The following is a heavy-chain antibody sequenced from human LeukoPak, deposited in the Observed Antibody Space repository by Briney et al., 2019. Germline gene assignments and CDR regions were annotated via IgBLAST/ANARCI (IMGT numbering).Heavy chain of an antibody. D-gene: IGHD1-14*01. CDR3: ARSRTETRYYYYYGMDV. CDR2: IIPIFGTA. Sequence: GASVKVSCKASGGTFSSYAISWVRQAPGQGLEWMGGIIPIFGTANYAQKFQGRVTITADESTSTAYMELSSLRSEDTAVYYCARSRTETRYYYYYGMDVWGQGTTVTVSS. V-gene: IGHV1-69*13. J-gene: IGHJ6*02. CDR1: GGTFSSYA.